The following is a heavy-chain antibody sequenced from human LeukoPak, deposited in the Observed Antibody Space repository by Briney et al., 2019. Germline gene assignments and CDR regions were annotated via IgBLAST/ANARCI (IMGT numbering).Heavy chain of an antibody. J-gene: IGHJ4*02. V-gene: IGHV3-23*01. Sequence: PGGSLRLSCAASGFTFSSYAMSWVRQAPGKGLEWVSAISGSGGSTYYADSVKGRFTISRDNSKNTLYLQMNCLRAEDTAVYYCAKDGRPSGSYYYWGQGTLVTVSS. D-gene: IGHD1-26*01. CDR1: GFTFSSYA. CDR3: AKDGRPSGSYYY. CDR2: ISGSGGST.